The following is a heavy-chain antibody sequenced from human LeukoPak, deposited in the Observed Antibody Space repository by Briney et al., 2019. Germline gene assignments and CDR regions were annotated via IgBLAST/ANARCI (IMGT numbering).Heavy chain of an antibody. D-gene: IGHD4-17*01. CDR3: TTGDYGDYFFDY. CDR1: GFTFSSYN. J-gene: IGHJ4*02. Sequence: TPGGSLRLSCAASGFTFSSYNMNWVRQAPGKGLEWVGRIKSKTDGGTIDNAAPVKGRFTISRDDSKHTLYLQMSSLKIEDTAVYYCTTGDYGDYFFDYWGQGTLVTVSS. V-gene: IGHV3-15*01. CDR2: IKSKTDGGTI.